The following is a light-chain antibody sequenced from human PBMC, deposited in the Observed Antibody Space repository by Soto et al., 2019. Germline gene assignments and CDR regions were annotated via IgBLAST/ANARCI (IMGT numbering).Light chain of an antibody. CDR1: SSDVGRYTY. Sequence: QSVLTQPASVSGSPGQSITISCAGTSSDVGRYTYVSWYQQHPGKAPKLIIYDVYNRPSGVSNRFSGSKSGNTASLTISGLQAEDEADYYCTSYTSNSKPYVFGGGTKVTVL. V-gene: IGLV2-14*01. CDR3: TSYTSNSKPYV. J-gene: IGLJ1*01. CDR2: DVY.